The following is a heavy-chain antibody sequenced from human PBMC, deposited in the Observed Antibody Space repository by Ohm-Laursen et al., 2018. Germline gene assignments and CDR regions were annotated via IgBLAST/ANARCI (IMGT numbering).Heavy chain of an antibody. Sequence: SQTLSLTCTVSGGSISSSSYYWGWIRQPPGKGLEWIGSIYYSGSTYYNPSLKSRVTIPVDTSKKQFSLKLSSVTAADTAVYYCARVSGTPPRYYYGMDVWGQGTTVTVSS. CDR3: ARVSGTPPRYYYGMDV. J-gene: IGHJ6*02. CDR2: IYYSGST. V-gene: IGHV4-39*07. CDR1: GGSISSSSYY. D-gene: IGHD1-7*01.